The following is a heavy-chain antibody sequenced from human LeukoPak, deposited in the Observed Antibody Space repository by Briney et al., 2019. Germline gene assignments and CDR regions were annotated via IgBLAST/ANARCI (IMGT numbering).Heavy chain of an antibody. Sequence: SGGSLRLSCVASGFTFSSYAMHWVRQAPGKGLEWVAVISYDGSNKYYADSVKGRFTISRDNSKNTLYLQMNSLRAEDTAVYYCAKDPLEESWGQGTLVTVSS. J-gene: IGHJ5*02. D-gene: IGHD3-16*01. CDR1: GFTFSSYA. CDR2: ISYDGSNK. V-gene: IGHV3-30-3*01. CDR3: AKDPLEES.